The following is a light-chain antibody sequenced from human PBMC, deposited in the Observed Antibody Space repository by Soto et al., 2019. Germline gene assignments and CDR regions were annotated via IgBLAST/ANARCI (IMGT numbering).Light chain of an antibody. J-gene: IGKJ3*01. V-gene: IGKV3-20*01. CDR1: QSVSTNY. CDR3: HQYGSTPFT. Sequence: EIVLTQSPGTLSLSPGDRATLSCRASQSVSTNYLAWYQQKLGQAPMLLIYGASSRAPGIPDGFSDNGSGTDFTLTISRLEPEDFAVYYCHQYGSTPFTFGPGTKVDIK. CDR2: GAS.